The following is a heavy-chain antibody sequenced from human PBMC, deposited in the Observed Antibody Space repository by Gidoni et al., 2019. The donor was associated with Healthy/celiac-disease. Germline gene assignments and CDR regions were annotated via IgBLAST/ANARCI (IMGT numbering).Heavy chain of an antibody. D-gene: IGHD6-6*01. CDR1: GGTFSSYT. CDR3: AFYGYSSSSGSNWFDP. CDR2: IIPILGIA. Sequence: QVQLVQSGAEVKKPGSSVKVSCKASGGTFSSYTISWVRQAPGQGLEWMGRIIPILGIANYEQKFQGRVTITADKSTSTAYMELSSLRSEDTAVDYCAFYGYSSSSGSNWFDPWGQGTLVTVSS. J-gene: IGHJ5*02. V-gene: IGHV1-69*02.